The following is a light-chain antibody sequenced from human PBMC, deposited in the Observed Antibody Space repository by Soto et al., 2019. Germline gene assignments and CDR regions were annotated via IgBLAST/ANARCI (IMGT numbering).Light chain of an antibody. Sequence: EIVLTQSPATLSLSPGERATLSCRASQSVSSYLAWYQQKPGQAPRLLIYDASTRATGIPARFSGSGSWTDFTLTISSLEPEDFAVYYCQQRSNWPPLTFGGGTKVEIK. CDR2: DAS. J-gene: IGKJ4*01. CDR3: QQRSNWPPLT. CDR1: QSVSSY. V-gene: IGKV3-11*01.